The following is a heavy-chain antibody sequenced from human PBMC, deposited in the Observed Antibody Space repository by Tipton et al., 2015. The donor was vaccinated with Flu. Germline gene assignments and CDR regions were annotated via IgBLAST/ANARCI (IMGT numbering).Heavy chain of an antibody. Sequence: LRLSCTVSGGSISSGSYYWSWIRQPAGKGLEWIGRIYTSGSTNYNPSLKSRVTISVDTSKNQFSLKLSSVTAADTAVYYCARDLFGGKDWFDPWGQGTLVTVSS. V-gene: IGHV4-61*02. CDR1: GGSISSGSYY. CDR2: IYTSGST. J-gene: IGHJ5*02. D-gene: IGHD3-10*01. CDR3: ARDLFGGKDWFDP.